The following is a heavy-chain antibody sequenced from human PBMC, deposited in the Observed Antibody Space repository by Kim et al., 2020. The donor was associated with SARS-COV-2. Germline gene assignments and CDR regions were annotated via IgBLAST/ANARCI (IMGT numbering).Heavy chain of an antibody. CDR1: GDSVSSNRAA. CDR3: ASQYATAWD. Sequence: SQTLSLTCAISGDSVSSNRAAWNWIRQSPSRGLEWLGRTYYRSKWYTDYAVFVKSRITINPDTSKNQFSLQVNSVIPEDTAVYYCASQYATAWDWGQGTLVTVSS. J-gene: IGHJ4*02. CDR2: TYYRSKWYT. V-gene: IGHV6-1*01. D-gene: IGHD2-2*01.